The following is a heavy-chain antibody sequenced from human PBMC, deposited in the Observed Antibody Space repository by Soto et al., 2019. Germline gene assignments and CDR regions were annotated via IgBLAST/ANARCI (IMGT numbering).Heavy chain of an antibody. D-gene: IGHD3-22*01. CDR2: INHSGST. CDR3: ASLYYYDSSGYLGEDYYYGMDV. CDR1: GGSFSGYY. J-gene: IGHJ6*02. Sequence: QVQLQQWGAGLLKPSETLSLTCAVYGGSFSGYYWSWIRQPPGKGLEWIGEINHSGSTNYNPSLKSRVTISVDTSQNQFSLKLSSVTAADTAVYYCASLYYYDSSGYLGEDYYYGMDVWGQGTTVTVSS. V-gene: IGHV4-34*01.